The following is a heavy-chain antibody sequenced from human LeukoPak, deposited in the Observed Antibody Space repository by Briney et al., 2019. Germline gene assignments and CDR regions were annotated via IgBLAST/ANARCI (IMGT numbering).Heavy chain of an antibody. Sequence: GASVKVSCKASGYTFTGYYMHWVRQAPGQGLEWMGWINPNSGGTNSAQKFQGRVTMTRDTSTSTVYMELSSLRSEDTAVYYCARGPRITLVRGGQWYYYMDVWGKGTTVTISS. J-gene: IGHJ6*03. CDR3: ARGPRITLVRGGQWYYYMDV. V-gene: IGHV1-2*02. D-gene: IGHD3-10*01. CDR2: INPNSGGT. CDR1: GYTFTGYY.